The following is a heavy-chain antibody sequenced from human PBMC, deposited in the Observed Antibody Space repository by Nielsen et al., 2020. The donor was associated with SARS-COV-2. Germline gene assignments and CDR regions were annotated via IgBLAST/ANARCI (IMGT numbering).Heavy chain of an antibody. Sequence: SETLSLTCTVSGGSISSYYWSWIRQPPGKGLEWIGYIYYSGSTYYNPSLKSRVTISVDTSKNQFSLKLSSVTAADTAVYYCARGDEEYCSGGSCYPDAFDIWGQGTMVTVSS. V-gene: IGHV4-59*04. D-gene: IGHD2-15*01. CDR1: GGSISSYY. CDR3: ARGDEEYCSGGSCYPDAFDI. CDR2: IYYSGST. J-gene: IGHJ3*02.